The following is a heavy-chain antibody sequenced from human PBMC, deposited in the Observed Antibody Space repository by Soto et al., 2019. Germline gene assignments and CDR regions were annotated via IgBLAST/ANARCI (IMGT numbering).Heavy chain of an antibody. CDR1: GDSVSSTSTA. CDR2: TYYRSKWYS. CDR3: ARGTYYSGYI. Sequence: LSLTCAISGDSVSSTSTAWSWIRQSPSRGLEWLGRTYYRSKWYSDYAVSVKSRITINPDTSKNQFSLQLNSVTPEDTAVYYCARGTYYSGYIWAEGTPVTVAS. V-gene: IGHV6-1*01. J-gene: IGHJ4*02. D-gene: IGHD5-12*01.